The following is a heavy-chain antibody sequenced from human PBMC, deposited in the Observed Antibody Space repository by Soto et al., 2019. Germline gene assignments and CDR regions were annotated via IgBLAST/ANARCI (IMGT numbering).Heavy chain of an antibody. V-gene: IGHV3-21*01. J-gene: IGHJ4*02. Sequence: GGSLRLSCAASGFTFSSYGMNWVRQAPGKGLEWVSSISSSSSYIYYADSVKGRFTISRDNAKNSLYLQMNSLRAEDTAVYYCARAPYYYDSSGYWAYWGQGTLVPVSS. CDR2: ISSSSSYI. D-gene: IGHD3-22*01. CDR3: ARAPYYYDSSGYWAY. CDR1: GFTFSSYG.